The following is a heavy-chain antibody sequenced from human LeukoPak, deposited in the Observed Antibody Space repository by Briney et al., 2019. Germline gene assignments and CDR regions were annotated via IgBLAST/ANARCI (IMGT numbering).Heavy chain of an antibody. Sequence: SQTLSLTCTVSGGSISSGGYYWSWIRQHPGKGLEWIGYIYYSGSTYYNPSIKSRVTISVDTSKNQFSLKLSSVTAADTAVYYCARVYYDSSGYPQRYFDLWGRGTLVTVSS. V-gene: IGHV4-31*03. CDR3: ARVYYDSSGYPQRYFDL. D-gene: IGHD3-22*01. CDR2: IYYSGST. J-gene: IGHJ2*01. CDR1: GGSISSGGYY.